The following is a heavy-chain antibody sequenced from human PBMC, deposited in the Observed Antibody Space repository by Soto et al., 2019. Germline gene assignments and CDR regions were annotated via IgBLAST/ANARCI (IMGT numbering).Heavy chain of an antibody. Sequence: EERLVQSGGGLVQPGGSLRLSCAASGFSVGGNYMSWVRQAPGKGLELVSLIYSGGNPFYADSMKGRFTLSRDNSNNMLYLQMDSLRAEDTAVYYCARVPNSDCWGQGTLVSVSS. CDR1: GFSVGGNY. V-gene: IGHV3-53*01. D-gene: IGHD2-21*01. J-gene: IGHJ4*02. CDR2: IYSGGNP. CDR3: ARVPNSDC.